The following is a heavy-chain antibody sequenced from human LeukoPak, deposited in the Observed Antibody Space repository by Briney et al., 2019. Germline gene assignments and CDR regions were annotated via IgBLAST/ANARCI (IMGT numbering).Heavy chain of an antibody. D-gene: IGHD5-24*01. Sequence: GASVKVSCKTSGYTFTDYGISWVRQAPGQGLEWLGWISTYNGNTKFAQKLQGRVTMTTDTSTTTAYLELRSLRADDTAVYYCARERWVQSSSFDYFDYWGQGTLVTVSS. CDR2: ISTYNGNT. CDR3: ARERWVQSSSFDYFDY. CDR1: GYTFTDYG. V-gene: IGHV1-18*01. J-gene: IGHJ4*02.